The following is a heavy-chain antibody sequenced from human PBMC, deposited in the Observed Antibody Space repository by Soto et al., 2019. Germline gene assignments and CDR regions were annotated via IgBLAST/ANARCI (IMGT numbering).Heavy chain of an antibody. CDR2: IYYSGST. CDR3: ARLVNYYGSGSYYPDATYYHYYYMDV. D-gene: IGHD3-10*01. V-gene: IGHV4-39*01. J-gene: IGHJ6*03. CDR1: GGSISSSSYY. Sequence: SETLSLTCTVSGGSISSSSYYWGWIRQPPGKGLEWIGSIYYSGSTYYNPSLKSRVTISVDTSKNQFSLKLSSVTAADTAVYYCARLVNYYGSGSYYPDATYYHYYYMDVWGKGTTVTVSS.